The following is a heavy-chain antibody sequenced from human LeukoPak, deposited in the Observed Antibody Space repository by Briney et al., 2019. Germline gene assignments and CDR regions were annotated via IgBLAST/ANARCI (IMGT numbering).Heavy chain of an antibody. CDR2: IYYSGST. D-gene: IGHD3-10*01. CDR3: ARHGHSPMVRGVIIGYFDY. V-gene: IGHV4-59*08. J-gene: IGHJ4*02. Sequence: KPSETLSLTCTVSGGSISSYYWSWIRQPPGKGLEWIGYIYYSGSTNYNPSLKSRVTISVDTSKNQFSLKLSSVTAADTAVYYCARHGHSPMVRGVIIGYFDYWGQGTLVTVSS. CDR1: GGSISSYY.